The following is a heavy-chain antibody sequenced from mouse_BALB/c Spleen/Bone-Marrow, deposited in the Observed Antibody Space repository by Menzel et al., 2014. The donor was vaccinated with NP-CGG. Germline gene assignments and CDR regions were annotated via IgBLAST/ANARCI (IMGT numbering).Heavy chain of an antibody. V-gene: IGHV1-87*01. D-gene: IGHD2-1*01. Sequence: QVQLKQSGAELARPGASVKLSCKASGYTFTSYWMQWVKQRPGQGLEWIGAIYPGDGDTRYTQKFRGKATLTADKSSNTAYMQLSSLTSEDSAVYFCASPYGNYDVMDYWGQGTSVTVSS. J-gene: IGHJ4*01. CDR2: IYPGDGDT. CDR1: GYTFTSYW. CDR3: ASPYGNYDVMDY.